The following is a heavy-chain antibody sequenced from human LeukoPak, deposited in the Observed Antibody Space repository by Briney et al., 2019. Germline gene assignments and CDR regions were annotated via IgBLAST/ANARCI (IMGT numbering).Heavy chain of an antibody. CDR3: ATYHLEYSSSQDWYNWFDP. J-gene: IGHJ5*02. CDR2: INPNSGGT. V-gene: IGHV1-2*02. CDR1: GYTFTGYY. D-gene: IGHD6-6*01. Sequence: ASVKVSCKASGYTFTGYYMHWVRQAPGQGLEWMGWINPNSGGTNYAQKFYARVTMTRDTSISTAYMELSSLRSEDTAVYYCATYHLEYSSSQDWYNWFDPWGQGTLVTVSS.